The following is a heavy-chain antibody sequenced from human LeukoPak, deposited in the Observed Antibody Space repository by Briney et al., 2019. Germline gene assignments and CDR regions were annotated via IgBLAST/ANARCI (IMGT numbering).Heavy chain of an antibody. J-gene: IGHJ3*02. Sequence: GGSLRLSCAASGFTFGIYSMNWVRQAPGKGLEWVSYISGNTIFYADSVRGRFTISRDNAKNSLYLQMNSLRAEDTAVYYCARGYSGYDSSLNAFDIWGQGTMVTVSS. CDR2: ISGNTI. V-gene: IGHV3-48*04. CDR3: ARGYSGYDSSLNAFDI. D-gene: IGHD5-12*01. CDR1: GFTFGIYS.